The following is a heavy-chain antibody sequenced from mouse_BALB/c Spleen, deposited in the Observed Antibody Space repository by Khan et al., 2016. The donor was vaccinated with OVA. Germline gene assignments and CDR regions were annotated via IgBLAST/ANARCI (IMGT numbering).Heavy chain of an antibody. D-gene: IGHD2-12*01. Sequence: QIQLVQSGPELKKPGETVRISCKASGYTFTTAGMQWVQKMPGKGLKWIGWINTHSGVPKYAEDFKGRVVFSLETSASTAYIPITNLNNEDTATYFYARGGAAFYKNDGGAMDSWGQGTSVTVSS. V-gene: IGHV9-4*02. CDR2: INTHSGVP. CDR1: GYTFTTAG. J-gene: IGHJ4*01. CDR3: ARGGAAFYKNDGGAMDS.